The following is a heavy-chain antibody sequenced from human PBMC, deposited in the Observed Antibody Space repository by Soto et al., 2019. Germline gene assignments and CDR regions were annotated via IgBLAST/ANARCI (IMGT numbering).Heavy chain of an antibody. Sequence: EVRLLESGGGLVKPGGSLRLSCATSGLTFSNYAMSWVRQAPGGGLEWVSAMSGSSSTTYYAASVKGRFTISRDSSKNTRYLQMSSLKAEAPALYYGAKNQERELPRVIDFWGQGTLFTVSS. CDR1: GLTFSNYA. D-gene: IGHD1-7*01. V-gene: IGHV3-23*01. J-gene: IGHJ4*02. CDR2: MSGSSSTT. CDR3: AKNQERELPRVIDF.